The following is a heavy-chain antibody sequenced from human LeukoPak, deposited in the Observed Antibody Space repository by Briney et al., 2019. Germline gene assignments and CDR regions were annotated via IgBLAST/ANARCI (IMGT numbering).Heavy chain of an antibody. CDR3: ARSREMATQSSLGY. CDR1: GGTFSCYA. Sequence: SVNVSCKASGGTFSCYAISWVRQSAGHGREWMGGIIPIFCTSNYAQKFQGRVTITTDESTSTAYMELSSLRSEDTAVYYCARSREMATQSSLGYWGQGTLVTVSS. V-gene: IGHV1-69*05. CDR2: IIPIFCTS. D-gene: IGHD5-24*01. J-gene: IGHJ4*02.